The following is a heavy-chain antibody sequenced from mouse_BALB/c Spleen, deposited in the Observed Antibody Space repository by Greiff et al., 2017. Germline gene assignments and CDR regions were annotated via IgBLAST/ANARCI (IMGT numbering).Heavy chain of an antibody. V-gene: IGHV1S81*02. Sequence: VQLQQPGAELVKPGASVKLSCKASGYTFTSYWMHWVKQRPGQGLEWIGEINPSNGRTNYNEKFKSKATLTVDKSSSTAYMQLSSLTSEDSAVYYCARGDSSGYLAWFAYWGQGTLVTVSA. D-gene: IGHD3-2*01. CDR3: ARGDSSGYLAWFAY. CDR2: INPSNGRT. J-gene: IGHJ3*01. CDR1: GYTFTSYW.